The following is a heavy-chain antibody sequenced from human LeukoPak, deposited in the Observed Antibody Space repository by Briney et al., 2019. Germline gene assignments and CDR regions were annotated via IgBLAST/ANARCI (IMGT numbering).Heavy chain of an antibody. D-gene: IGHD5/OR15-5a*01. J-gene: IGHJ3*02. Sequence: WGSLRLSCAASGFTFSSYAMIWVRQAPGKGLEWVSGISGSDRSTYYADSVKVRFIISRDNSKNTLYLQMNSLRAEDTAVYYCAKDTSVGAFDIWGQGTMVTVSS. CDR3: AKDTSVGAFDI. CDR2: ISGSDRST. CDR1: GFTFSSYA. V-gene: IGHV3-23*01.